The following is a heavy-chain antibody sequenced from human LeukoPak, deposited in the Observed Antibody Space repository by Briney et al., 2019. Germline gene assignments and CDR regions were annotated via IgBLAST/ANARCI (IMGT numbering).Heavy chain of an antibody. CDR3: ANYYYDSSGHNWFDP. D-gene: IGHD3-22*01. Sequence: SETLSLTCAVSGGSISSSNWWSWVRQPPGKGLEWIGEIYHSGSTNYNPSLKSRVTISVDKSKNQFSLKLSSMTAADTAVYYCANYYYDSSGHNWFDPWGQGTLVTVSS. V-gene: IGHV4-4*02. J-gene: IGHJ5*02. CDR2: IYHSGST. CDR1: GGSISSSNW.